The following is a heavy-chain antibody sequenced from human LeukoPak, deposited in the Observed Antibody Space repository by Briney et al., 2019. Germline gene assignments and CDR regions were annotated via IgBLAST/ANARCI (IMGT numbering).Heavy chain of an antibody. V-gene: IGHV1-58*02. J-gene: IGHJ3*02. Sequence: ASVKVSCKASGFTFTSSAMQWVRQARGQRLEWIGWIVVGSGNTNYAQKFQERVTITRDMSTSTAYMELSSLRSEDTAVYYCAAPLTMITLNVFVIWGQGTMVTVSS. CDR2: IVVGSGNT. CDR3: AAPLTMITLNVFVI. CDR1: GFTFTSSA. D-gene: IGHD3-22*01.